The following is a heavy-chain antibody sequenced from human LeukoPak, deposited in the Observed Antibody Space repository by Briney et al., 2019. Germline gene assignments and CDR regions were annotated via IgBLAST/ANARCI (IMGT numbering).Heavy chain of an antibody. V-gene: IGHV1-2*02. D-gene: IGHD6-6*01. CDR1: GYTFAGYY. CDR2: INPNSGGT. Sequence: ASVTVSCKASGYTFAGYYMHWVRQAPGQGLEWMGWINPNSGGTNYAQKFQGRVTMTRDTSISTAYMELSRLRSDDTAVYYCARVLGYSSSPVAFDIWGQGTMVTVSS. J-gene: IGHJ3*02. CDR3: ARVLGYSSSPVAFDI.